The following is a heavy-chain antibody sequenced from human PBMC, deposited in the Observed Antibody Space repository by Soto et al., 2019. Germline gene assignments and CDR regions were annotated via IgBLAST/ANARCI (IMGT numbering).Heavy chain of an antibody. CDR1: GGSISSYY. CDR3: ARHESIVVVTAARAFDI. D-gene: IGHD2-15*01. Sequence: PSETLSLTCTVSGGSISSYYWSWIRQPPGKGLEWIGYIYYNVNTNYNPSLKSRVTISVDTSKNQFSLKLSSVTAADTAVYYCARHESIVVVTAARAFDIWGQGTMVTVSS. V-gene: IGHV4-59*08. J-gene: IGHJ3*02. CDR2: IYYNVNT.